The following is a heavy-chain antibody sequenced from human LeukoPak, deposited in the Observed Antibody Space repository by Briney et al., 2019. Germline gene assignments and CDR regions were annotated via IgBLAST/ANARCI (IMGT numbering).Heavy chain of an antibody. V-gene: IGHV4-34*01. J-gene: IGHJ6*02. CDR3: ARVHDIVVVPAAIYGMDV. CDR2: INHSGST. CDR1: GGSFSVYY. Sequence: SETLSLTCAVYGGSFSVYYWSWIRQPPGKGLEWIGEINHSGSTNYNPSLKSRVTISVDTSKNQFSLKLSSVTAADTAVYYCARVHDIVVVPAAIYGMDVWGQGTTVTVSS. D-gene: IGHD2-2*01.